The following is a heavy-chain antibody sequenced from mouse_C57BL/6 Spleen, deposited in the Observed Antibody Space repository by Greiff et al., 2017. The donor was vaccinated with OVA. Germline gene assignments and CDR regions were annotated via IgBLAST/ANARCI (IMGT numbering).Heavy chain of an antibody. Sequence: EVKVEESGPELVKPGASVKISCKASGYSFTGYYMNWVKQSPEKSLEWIGEINPSTGGTTYNQKFKAKATLTVDKSSSTAYMQLKSLTSEDSAVYYCARKTNWDGGYFDVWGTGTTVTVSS. CDR3: ARKTNWDGGYFDV. V-gene: IGHV1-42*01. D-gene: IGHD4-1*01. J-gene: IGHJ1*03. CDR1: GYSFTGYY. CDR2: INPSTGGT.